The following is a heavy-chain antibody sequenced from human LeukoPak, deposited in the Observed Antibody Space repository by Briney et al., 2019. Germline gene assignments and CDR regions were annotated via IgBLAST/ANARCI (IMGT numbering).Heavy chain of an antibody. D-gene: IGHD2-21*01. CDR1: GFTFSTYS. CDR3: VRVDHSSGKTYFDY. J-gene: IGHJ4*02. Sequence: GGSLRLSCAAAGFTFSTYSLNWVRQAPGKGLEWVSSISSSNSFIYYADSVKGRFTISRDNAKNSLYLQMNSLRAEDTAVYYCVRVDHSSGKTYFDYWGQGTLVTVST. CDR2: ISSSNSFI. V-gene: IGHV3-21*01.